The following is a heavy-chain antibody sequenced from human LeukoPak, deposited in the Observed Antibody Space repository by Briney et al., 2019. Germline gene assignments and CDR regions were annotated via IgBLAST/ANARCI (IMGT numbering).Heavy chain of an antibody. Sequence: GGSLRLSCAASGFTVSSNYMSWVRQAPGKGLEWVSVIYAGGSTYYADSVKGRFTISRDNSKHTLYLQMNSLRAEDTAVYYCARDRLWPYGMDVWGQGTTVTVSS. V-gene: IGHV3-66*01. D-gene: IGHD3-10*01. CDR1: GFTVSSNY. CDR3: ARDRLWPYGMDV. CDR2: IYAGGST. J-gene: IGHJ6*02.